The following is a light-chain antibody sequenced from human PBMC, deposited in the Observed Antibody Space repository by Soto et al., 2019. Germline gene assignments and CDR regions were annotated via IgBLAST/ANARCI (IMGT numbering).Light chain of an antibody. Sequence: EIVMTQSPATLSVSPGERATLSCRASQSVSSNLAWYQQKPGQAPRLLIYGASTRATGIPARFSGSGSGTELTPPISSLQSEDFAVYYCQQYNNWPPWTFGQGTKVEIK. CDR3: QQYNNWPPWT. J-gene: IGKJ1*01. CDR1: QSVSSN. CDR2: GAS. V-gene: IGKV3-15*01.